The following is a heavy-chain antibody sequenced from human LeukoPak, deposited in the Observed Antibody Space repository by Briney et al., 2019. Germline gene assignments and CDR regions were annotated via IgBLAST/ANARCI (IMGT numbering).Heavy chain of an antibody. CDR3: ARSPMGWYPKTDPARPENYYYYGMDV. CDR2: IYHSGST. V-gene: IGHV4-30-2*01. J-gene: IGHJ6*02. D-gene: IGHD2-15*01. Sequence: PSETLSLTCAVSGGSISSGGYSWSWIRQPPGKGLEWIGYIYHSGSTYYNPSLKSRVTISVDRSKNQFSLKLSSVTAADTAVYYCARSPMGWYPKTDPARPENYYYYGMDVWGQGTTVTVSS. CDR1: GGSISSGGYS.